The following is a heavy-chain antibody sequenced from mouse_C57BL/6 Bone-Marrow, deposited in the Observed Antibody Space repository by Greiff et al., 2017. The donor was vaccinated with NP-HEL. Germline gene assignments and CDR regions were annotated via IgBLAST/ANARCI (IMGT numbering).Heavy chain of an antibody. CDR3: ARFDDYLYYFDY. J-gene: IGHJ2*01. V-gene: IGHV1-19*01. CDR2: INPYNGGT. CDR1: GYTFTDYY. Sequence: VQLQQPGPVLVKPGASVKMSCKASGYTFTDYYMNWVKQSHGKSLEWIGVINPYNGGTSYNQKFKGKATLTVDKSSSTAYMELNSLTSEDSAVYYCARFDDYLYYFDYWGQGTTLTVSS. D-gene: IGHD2-4*01.